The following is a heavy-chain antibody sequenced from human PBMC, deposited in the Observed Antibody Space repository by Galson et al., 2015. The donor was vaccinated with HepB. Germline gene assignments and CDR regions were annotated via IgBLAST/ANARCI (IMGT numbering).Heavy chain of an antibody. CDR1: GYTFTSYA. CDR2: INAGNGNT. Sequence: SVKVSCKASGYTFTSYAMHWVRQAPGQRLEWMGWINAGNGNTEYSQKFQGRVTITRDTSASTAYMELSSLRSEDTAVYYCARAGSVAGDQCGQGTLVTASS. CDR3: ARAGSVAGDQ. V-gene: IGHV1-3*01. J-gene: IGHJ4*02. D-gene: IGHD6-19*01.